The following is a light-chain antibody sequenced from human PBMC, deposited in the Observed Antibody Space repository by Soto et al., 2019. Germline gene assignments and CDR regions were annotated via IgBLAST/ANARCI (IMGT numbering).Light chain of an antibody. CDR2: DVS. J-gene: IGLJ1*01. CDR1: SSDVGGYNY. CDR3: SSYTSSSTYV. V-gene: IGLV2-14*01. Sequence: QSALTQPASVSGPPGQSITISCTGTSSDVGGYNYVSWYQQHPGKAPKLMIYDVSNRPSGVSSRFSGSKSGNTASLTISGLQAEDEADYYCSSYTSSSTYVFGTWTKLTV.